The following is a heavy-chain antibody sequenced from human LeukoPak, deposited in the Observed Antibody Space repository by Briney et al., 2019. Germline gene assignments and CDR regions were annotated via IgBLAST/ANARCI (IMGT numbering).Heavy chain of an antibody. CDR3: ARVSNYGNWFDP. Sequence: PSETLSLTCAVYGGSFSGYYWSWIRQPPGKGLEWIGEINHSGSTNYNPSLKSRVTISVDTSKNQFSLKLSSVTAADTAVYYCARVSNYGNWFDPWGQGTLVTVSS. J-gene: IGHJ5*02. D-gene: IGHD4-11*01. CDR1: GGSFSGYY. CDR2: INHSGST. V-gene: IGHV4-34*01.